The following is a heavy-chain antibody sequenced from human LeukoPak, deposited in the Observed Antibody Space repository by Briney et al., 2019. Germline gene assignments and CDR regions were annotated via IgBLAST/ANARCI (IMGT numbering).Heavy chain of an antibody. D-gene: IGHD3-3*01. V-gene: IGHV1-69*01. CDR2: IIPIFGTA. CDR3: ARGDDFWSGGGWYYYYMDV. Sequence: SXKVSCKASGGTFSSYAISWVRQAPGQGLEWMGGIIPIFGTANYAQKFQGRVTITADESTSTAYMELSSLRSEDTAVYYCARGDDFWSGGGWYYYYMDVWGKGTTVTVSS. J-gene: IGHJ6*03. CDR1: GGTFSSYA.